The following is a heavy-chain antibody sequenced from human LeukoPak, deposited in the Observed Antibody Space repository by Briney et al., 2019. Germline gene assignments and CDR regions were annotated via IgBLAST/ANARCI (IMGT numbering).Heavy chain of an antibody. V-gene: IGHV3-7*01. CDR1: GFTFSNYW. J-gene: IGHJ4*02. Sequence: GGSLRLSCAASGFTFSNYWMSWVRQAPGKGLEWVAYIKQNGSEKYYVDSVKGRFTISRDNAKNSLYLQVDSLRAEDRAVYYCAREQIFGVVIVKSYFDFWGQGTLVTVSS. CDR3: AREQIFGVVIVKSYFDF. CDR2: IKQNGSEK. D-gene: IGHD3-3*01.